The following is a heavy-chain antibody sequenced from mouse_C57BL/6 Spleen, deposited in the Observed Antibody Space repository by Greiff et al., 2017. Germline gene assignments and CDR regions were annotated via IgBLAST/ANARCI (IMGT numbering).Heavy chain of an antibody. J-gene: IGHJ4*01. CDR2: IYPGSGST. CDR3: ARSGPITTVAHYAMDY. CDR1: GYTFTSYW. Sequence: QVQLQQPGAELVKPGASVKMSCKASGYTFTSYWITWVKQRPGQGLEWIGDIYPGSGSTNYNEKFKSKATLTVDTSSSTAYMQLSSLTSEDSAVYYCARSGPITTVAHYAMDYWGQGTSVTVSS. V-gene: IGHV1-55*01. D-gene: IGHD1-1*01.